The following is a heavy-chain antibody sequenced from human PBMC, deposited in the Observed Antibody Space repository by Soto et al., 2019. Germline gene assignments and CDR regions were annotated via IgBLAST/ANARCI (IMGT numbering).Heavy chain of an antibody. V-gene: IGHV4-31*03. D-gene: IGHD5-18*01. CDR1: GGSISSGGYY. CDR3: ARDRYSYGPVRAFDI. J-gene: IGHJ3*02. Sequence: SETLSLTCTVSGGSISSGGYYWSWIRQHPGKGLEWIGYIYYSGSTYYNPSLKSRVTISVDTSKNQFSLKLSSVTAADTAVYYCARDRYSYGPVRAFDIWGQGTMVTVSS. CDR2: IYYSGST.